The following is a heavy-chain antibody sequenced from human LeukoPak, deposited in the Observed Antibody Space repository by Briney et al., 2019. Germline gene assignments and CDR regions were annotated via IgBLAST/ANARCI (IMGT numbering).Heavy chain of an antibody. CDR3: ARGCLPPPGRTIFGVVKTAHSNWFDP. J-gene: IGHJ5*02. CDR2: IYHSGST. CDR1: GGSISSGGYY. V-gene: IGHV4-30-2*01. D-gene: IGHD3-3*01. Sequence: SQTLSLTCTVSGGSISSGGYYWSWIRQPPGKGLEWIGYIYHSGSTYYNPSLKSRVTISVDRSKNQFSLKLSPVTAADTAVYYCARGCLPPPGRTIFGVVKTAHSNWFDPWGQGTLVTVSS.